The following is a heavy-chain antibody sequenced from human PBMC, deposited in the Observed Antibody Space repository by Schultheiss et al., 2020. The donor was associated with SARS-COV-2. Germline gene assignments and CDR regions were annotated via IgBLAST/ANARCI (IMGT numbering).Heavy chain of an antibody. CDR3: ARGFYDFWSGFFGTKGGRFDP. J-gene: IGHJ5*02. CDR2: IYYSGST. CDR1: GGSVSSGSYY. V-gene: IGHV4-61*01. D-gene: IGHD3-3*01. Sequence: SETLSLTCTVSGGSVSSGSYYWSWIRRPPGKGLEWIGYIYYSGSTTYNPSLKSRVTISVDTSKNQFSLKLSSVTAADTAVYYCARGFYDFWSGFFGTKGGRFDPWGQGTLVTVSS.